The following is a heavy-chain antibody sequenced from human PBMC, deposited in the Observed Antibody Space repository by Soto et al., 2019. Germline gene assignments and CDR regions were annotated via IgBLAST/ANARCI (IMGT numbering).Heavy chain of an antibody. CDR1: GGSFSGYQ. Sequence: QVQLQQWGAGLLNPSETLSLTCAVYGGSFSGYQWSWIRQTPGKGLEWIGGINDSGDINYNPSLKSRVPILVAAGKKEICLKLSSVTVADTAVYYCARGLILWFGELSRRGGYYYYMDGWGKGTTVTVSS. CDR3: ARGLILWFGELSRRGGYYYYMDG. D-gene: IGHD3-10*01. J-gene: IGHJ6*03. CDR2: INDSGDI. V-gene: IGHV4-34*02.